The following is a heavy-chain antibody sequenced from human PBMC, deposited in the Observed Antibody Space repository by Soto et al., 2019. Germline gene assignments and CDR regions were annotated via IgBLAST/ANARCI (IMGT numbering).Heavy chain of an antibody. CDR1: GFTFSSYA. D-gene: IGHD1-26*01. V-gene: IGHV3-23*01. J-gene: IGHJ4*02. CDR3: ARRGSGSYYDY. CDR2: IRGSGGCT. Sequence: EVQLLESGGGLVQPGGSLRLSCAASGFTFSSYAMRWVRQAPGKGLEWVSAIRGSGGCTYYADSVKGRFTISKDNSKNTLHLQMNSLRAEDTAVYYCARRGSGSYYDYWRQGTLVTVSS.